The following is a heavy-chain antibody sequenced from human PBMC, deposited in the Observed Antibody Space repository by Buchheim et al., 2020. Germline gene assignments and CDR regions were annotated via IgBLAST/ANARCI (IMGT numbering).Heavy chain of an antibody. D-gene: IGHD5-18*01. J-gene: IGHJ6*03. CDR2: IWHDGSDS. CDR1: GFAFSTFG. CDR3: ARSYNATAVEPGYMDV. Sequence: QVQLVESGGGVVQPGTSLRLSCEASGFAFSTFGMHWVRQAPGKGLEWVAVIWHDGSDSYYDDSVKGRFTTSRDNSENTLFLQMNSQKVDDTSVYYCARSYNATAVEPGYMDVWGKET. V-gene: IGHV3-33*01.